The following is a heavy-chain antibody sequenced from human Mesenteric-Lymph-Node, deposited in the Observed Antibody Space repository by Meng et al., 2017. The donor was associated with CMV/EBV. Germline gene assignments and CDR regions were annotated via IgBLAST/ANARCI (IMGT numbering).Heavy chain of an antibody. J-gene: IGHJ1*01. CDR3: AKEDLQHLEMLLH. CDR2: ISSSSSYI. V-gene: IGHV3-21*01. Sequence: GGSLRLSCAASGFTFSSYSMNWVRQAPGKGLEWVSSISSSSSYIYYADSVKGRFTISRDNAKNSLYLQMNSLRAEDTAVYYCAKEDLQHLEMLLHWGQGTLVTVSS. D-gene: IGHD6-13*01. CDR1: GFTFSSYS.